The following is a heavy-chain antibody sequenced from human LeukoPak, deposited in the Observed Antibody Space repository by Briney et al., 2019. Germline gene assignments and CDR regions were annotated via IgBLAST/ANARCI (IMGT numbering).Heavy chain of an antibody. CDR1: GGTFSSYA. CDR3: ATRLQYYDYWSGYQNWFDP. J-gene: IGHJ5*02. CDR2: IIPIFGTA. Sequence: GASVKVSCKASGGTFSSYAISWVRQAPGQGLEWMGGIIPIFGTANYAQKFQGRVTITADESTSTAYMELSSLRSEDTAVYYCATRLQYYDYWSGYQNWFDPWGQGTLVTVSS. D-gene: IGHD3-3*01. V-gene: IGHV1-69*13.